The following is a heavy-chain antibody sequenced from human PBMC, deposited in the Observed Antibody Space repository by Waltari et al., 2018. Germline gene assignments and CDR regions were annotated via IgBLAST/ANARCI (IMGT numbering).Heavy chain of an antibody. J-gene: IGHJ4*03. CDR1: GGSFSSYW. V-gene: IGHV4-59*12. CDR3: ARVEYSYRLGS. CDR2: INGNSGST. Sequence: QVQLQESGPGLVKPSETLSLTCAVSGGSFSSYWWSWIRQTPGKGLEWIGEINGNSGSTNYNPSLKSRVTISKDASKNHFSLKLSSVTAADTAVYYCARVEYSYRLGSWGQGVVVTVSS. D-gene: IGHD5-18*01.